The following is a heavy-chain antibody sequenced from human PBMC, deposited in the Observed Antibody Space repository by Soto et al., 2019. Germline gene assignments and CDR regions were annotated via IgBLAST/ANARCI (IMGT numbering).Heavy chain of an antibody. D-gene: IGHD3-22*01. CDR2: ISGSGGST. V-gene: IGHV3-23*01. CDR3: AKDTFYHDSSGYYIFAF. CDR1: GFTFSSYA. Sequence: GGSLRLSCAASGFTFSSYAMNWVRQAPGKGLEWVSVISGSGGSTYYADSVKGRFTISRDNSEDTLYLQMNSLIVEDTAVYFCAKDTFYHDSSGYYIFAFWGQGALVTVSS. J-gene: IGHJ1*01.